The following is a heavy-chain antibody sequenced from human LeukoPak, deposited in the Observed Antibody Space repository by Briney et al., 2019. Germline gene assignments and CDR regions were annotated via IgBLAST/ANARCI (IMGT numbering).Heavy chain of an antibody. CDR2: ISEGGGTS. Sequence: GGSLRLSCAASGFTFSTSAMTWVRQAPGKGLEWVSTISEGGGTSYYYADSVKGRFTISRDNSKNTLYLQMNSLRVEDTAIYYCAKYFYASVSFDAWGQGTLVTVSS. CDR3: AKYFYASVSFDA. D-gene: IGHD3-10*01. J-gene: IGHJ5*02. V-gene: IGHV3-23*01. CDR1: GFTFSTSA.